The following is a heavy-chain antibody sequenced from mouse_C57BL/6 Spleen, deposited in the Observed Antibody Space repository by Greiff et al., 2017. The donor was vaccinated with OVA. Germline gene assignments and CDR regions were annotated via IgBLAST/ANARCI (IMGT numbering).Heavy chain of an antibody. J-gene: IGHJ2*01. V-gene: IGHV2-2*01. CDR3: ARHYYGSLYYFDY. D-gene: IGHD1-1*01. CDR2: IWSGGST. CDR1: GFSLTSYG. Sequence: QVHVKQSGPGLVQPSQSLSITCTVSGFSLTSYGVHWVRQSPGKGLEWLGVIWSGGSTDYNAAFISRLSISKDNSKSQVFFKMNSLQADDTAIYYCARHYYGSLYYFDYWGQGTTLTVSS.